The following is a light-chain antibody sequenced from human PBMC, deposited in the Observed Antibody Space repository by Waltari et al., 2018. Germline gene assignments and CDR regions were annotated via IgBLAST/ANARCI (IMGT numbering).Light chain of an antibody. CDR3: MQATQWPYT. CDR2: KVS. V-gene: IGKV2-30*02. CDR1: QSLVHSDGNTY. Sequence: DVVMTQSPLSLPVTLGQPASISCNSTQSLVHSDGNTYLNWFQQRPGQSPRRLIYKVSNRDFGVPDRFSGSGSGPEFTLKSSRVEAGDVGAVYYCMQATQWPYTFGQGTKL. J-gene: IGKJ2*01.